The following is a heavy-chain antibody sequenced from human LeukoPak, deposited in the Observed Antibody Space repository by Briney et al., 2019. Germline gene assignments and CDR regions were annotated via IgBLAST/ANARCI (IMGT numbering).Heavy chain of an antibody. V-gene: IGHV1-46*01. J-gene: IGHJ4*02. Sequence: ASVKVSCKASGYTFTSYYMHWVRQAPGQGLEWMGIINPSGGSTSYAQKFQGRVTMTRDTSTSTVYMELSSLRAEDTALYYCAKDILAPLRGSYYDYWGQGTLVTVSS. D-gene: IGHD1-26*01. CDR2: INPSGGST. CDR1: GYTFTSYY. CDR3: AKDILAPLRGSYYDY.